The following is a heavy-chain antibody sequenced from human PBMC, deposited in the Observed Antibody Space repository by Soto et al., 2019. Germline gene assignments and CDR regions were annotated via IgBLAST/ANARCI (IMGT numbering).Heavy chain of an antibody. D-gene: IGHD6-19*01. V-gene: IGHV3-33*01. J-gene: IGHJ4*02. CDR2: IWYDGSNK. CDR3: AREGRSSGWGFDY. CDR1: GFTFSSYG. Sequence: QVQLVESGGGVVQPGRSLRLSCAASGFTFSSYGMHWVRQAPGKGLEWVAVIWYDGSNKYYADSVKGRFTISRDNSKNTLYLQMTSLRAEDTAVYYCAREGRSSGWGFDYWGQGTLVTVSS.